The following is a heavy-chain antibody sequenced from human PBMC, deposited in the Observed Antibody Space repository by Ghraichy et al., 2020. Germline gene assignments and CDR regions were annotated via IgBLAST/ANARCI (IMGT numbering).Heavy chain of an antibody. CDR1: GFTFSSYE. D-gene: IGHD2-2*01. CDR2: ISSSGSTI. CDR3: ARDGDLVVPAATFDY. J-gene: IGHJ4*02. Sequence: GGSLRLSCAASGFTFSSYEMNWVRQAPGKGLEWVSYISSSGSTIYYADSVKGRFTISRDNAKNSLYLQMNSLRAEDTAVYYCARDGDLVVPAATFDYWGQGTLVTVSS. V-gene: IGHV3-48*03.